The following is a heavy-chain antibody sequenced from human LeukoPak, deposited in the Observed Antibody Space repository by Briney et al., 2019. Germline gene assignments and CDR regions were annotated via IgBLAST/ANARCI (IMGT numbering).Heavy chain of an antibody. J-gene: IGHJ6*02. CDR2: INPNSGGT. CDR3: ARGPANKYGSVPAGMDV. CDR1: GYMFTGYY. D-gene: IGHD3-10*01. Sequence: GASVKVSCKASGYMFTGYYMHWVRQAPGQGLEWMGWINPNSGGTNHTQNFQGRVTMTRDTSISTAYMELSRLRSDDTAVYYCARGPANKYGSVPAGMDVWGQGTTVTVSS. V-gene: IGHV1-2*02.